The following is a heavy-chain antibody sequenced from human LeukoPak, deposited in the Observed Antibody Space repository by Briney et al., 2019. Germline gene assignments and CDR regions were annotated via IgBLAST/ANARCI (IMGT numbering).Heavy chain of an antibody. CDR2: IWYDGSNK. V-gene: IGHV3-33*01. J-gene: IGHJ4*02. CDR3: ARDRNGNYGRWGFDY. D-gene: IGHD4-17*01. Sequence: EPGRSLRLSCAASGFTFSSYGMHWVRQAPGKGLEWVAGIWYDGSNKYYADSVKGRFTISRDNSKNTLYLQMNSLRAEDTAVYYCARDRNGNYGRWGFDYWGQGTLVTVSS. CDR1: GFTFSSYG.